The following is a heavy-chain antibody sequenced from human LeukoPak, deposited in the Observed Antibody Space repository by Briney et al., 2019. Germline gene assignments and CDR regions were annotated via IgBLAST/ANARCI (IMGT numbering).Heavy chain of an antibody. CDR3: AKDWGYSYGNSGYFDY. CDR2: ISGSGGST. CDR1: GFTFSSYW. Sequence: PGGSLRLSCAASGFTFSSYWMRWVRQAPGKGLEWVSAISGSGGSTYYADSVKGRFTISRDNSKNTLYLQMNSLRAEDTAVYYCAKDWGYSYGNSGYFDYWGQGTLVTVSS. D-gene: IGHD5-18*01. V-gene: IGHV3-23*01. J-gene: IGHJ4*02.